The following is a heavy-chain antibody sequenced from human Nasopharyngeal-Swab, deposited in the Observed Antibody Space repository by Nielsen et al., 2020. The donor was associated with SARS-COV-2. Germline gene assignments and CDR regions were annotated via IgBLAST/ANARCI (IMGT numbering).Heavy chain of an antibody. J-gene: IGHJ6*02. Sequence: ASVKVSCKASGYTFTSYGISWVRQAPGQGLEWMGWISAYNGNTNYAQKLQGRVTMTTDTSTSTAYMELRSLRSDDTAVYYCAREFDFWSGKYYYYYGMDVWGQGTTVTVSS. V-gene: IGHV1-18*01. CDR3: AREFDFWSGKYYYYYGMDV. CDR1: GYTFTSYG. CDR2: ISAYNGNT. D-gene: IGHD3-3*01.